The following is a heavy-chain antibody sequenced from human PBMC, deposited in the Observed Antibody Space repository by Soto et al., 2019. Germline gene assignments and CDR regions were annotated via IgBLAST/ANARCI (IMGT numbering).Heavy chain of an antibody. CDR1: GGTFSSYA. CDR3: ARVLVWSEMADYGMDV. CDR2: IIPIFGTA. Sequence: GASVKVSCKASGGTFSSYAISWVRQAPGQGLEWMGGIIPIFGTANYAQKFQGRVTITADESTSTAYMELSSLRSEDTAVYYCARVLVWSEMADYGMDVWGQGTTVTVSS. V-gene: IGHV1-69*13. J-gene: IGHJ6*02. D-gene: IGHD6-13*01.